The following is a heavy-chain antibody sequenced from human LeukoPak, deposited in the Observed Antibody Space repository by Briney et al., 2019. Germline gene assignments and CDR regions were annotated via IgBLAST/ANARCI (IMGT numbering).Heavy chain of an antibody. V-gene: IGHV1-24*01. CDR2: FDPEDGET. CDR3: ATLIQLWLRRYFDY. D-gene: IGHD5-18*01. Sequence: ASVKVSRKVSGYTLTELSMHWVRQAPGKGLERMGGFDPEDGETTYAQKFQGRVTMTEDTSTDTAYMELSSLRSEDTAVYYCATLIQLWLRRYFDYWGQGTLVTVSS. CDR1: GYTLTELS. J-gene: IGHJ4*02.